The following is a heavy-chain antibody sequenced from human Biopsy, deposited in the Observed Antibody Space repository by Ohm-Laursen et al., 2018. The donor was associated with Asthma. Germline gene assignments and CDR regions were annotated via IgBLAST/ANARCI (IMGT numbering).Heavy chain of an antibody. CDR2: IMTVFGTT. CDR1: GGTFSNFA. V-gene: IGHV1-69*01. J-gene: IGHJ6*02. CDR3: ARCQVGYSSGWSLLLKKIYYSGMDV. D-gene: IGHD6-19*01. Sequence: SSVKVSCKAPGGTFSNFAISWVRQAPGQGLEWLGGIMTVFGTTNYAQKFQGRATITADESTGTAYMEVTSLRSEDTAIYYCARCQVGYSSGWSLLLKKIYYSGMDVWGQGTAVTVSS.